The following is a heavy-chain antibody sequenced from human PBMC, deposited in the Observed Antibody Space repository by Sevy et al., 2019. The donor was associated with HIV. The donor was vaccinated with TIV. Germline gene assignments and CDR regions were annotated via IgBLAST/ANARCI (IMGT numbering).Heavy chain of an antibody. CDR1: GFTFNEYY. CDR2: ISSRSSYT. V-gene: IGHV3-11*06. CDR3: ARAQQVTMLVVIGGLYFDF. D-gene: IGHD3-22*01. Sequence: GGSLRLSCAASGFTFNEYYMSWIRQAPGKGLEWVSYISSRSSYTNYAASVKGRFTTFRDNAQNSLFLQMNSLRAEDTAVYYCARAQQVTMLVVIGGLYFDFWGQGTLVTVSS. J-gene: IGHJ4*02.